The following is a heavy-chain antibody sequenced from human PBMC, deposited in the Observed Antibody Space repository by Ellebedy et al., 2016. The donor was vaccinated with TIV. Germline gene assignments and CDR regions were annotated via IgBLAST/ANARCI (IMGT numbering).Heavy chain of an antibody. V-gene: IGHV4-61*01. CDR1: GYSISSGYN. CDR2: VYHSGIT. J-gene: IGHJ4*02. CDR3: AGVRDGRRPFDY. D-gene: IGHD5-24*01. Sequence: SETLSLTCTVSGYSISSGYNWNWIRQSPGKGLEWIGYVYHSGITNYNPSLQSRVTLSLDTSKDQFSLRLSSVTAADTAVYYCAGVRDGRRPFDYWGQGALVTVSS.